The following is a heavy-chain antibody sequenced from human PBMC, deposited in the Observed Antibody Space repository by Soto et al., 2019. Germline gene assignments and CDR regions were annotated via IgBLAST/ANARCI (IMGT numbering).Heavy chain of an antibody. CDR1: GGSISSSSYY. CDR3: ARPVDSSGYNWFDP. CDR2: IYYSGST. Sequence: QLQLQESGPGLVKPSETLSLTCTVSGGSISSSSYYWGWIRQPPGKGLEWIGSIYYSGSTYYNPSLKSRVTISVDTSKNQFSLKLSSVTAADTAVYYCARPVDSSGYNWFDPWGQGTLVTVSS. V-gene: IGHV4-39*01. D-gene: IGHD3-22*01. J-gene: IGHJ5*02.